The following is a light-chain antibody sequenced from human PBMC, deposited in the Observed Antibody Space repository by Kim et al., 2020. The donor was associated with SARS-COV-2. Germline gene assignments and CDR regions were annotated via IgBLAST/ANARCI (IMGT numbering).Light chain of an antibody. V-gene: IGKV3-15*01. J-gene: IGKJ1*01. CDR1: QSVRSN. Sequence: SPGERVTLYCVATQSVRSNYASCQQNNGAAPRILMYGASTRATGIPARCSGSGSGTEFTLTISSLQSDDFAVYYCQQYNNWLSWTFGQGTKVEIK. CDR3: QQYNNWLSWT. CDR2: GAS.